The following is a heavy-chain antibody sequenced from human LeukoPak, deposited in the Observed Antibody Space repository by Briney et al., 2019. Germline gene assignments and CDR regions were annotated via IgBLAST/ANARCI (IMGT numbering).Heavy chain of an antibody. J-gene: IGHJ4*02. CDR3: ATDPLRYFDWLLYD. V-gene: IGHV1-24*01. CDR1: GYTLTELS. Sequence: ASVKVSCKVSGYTLTELSMHWVRQAPGKGLEWMGGFDPKDGETIYAQKFQGRVTMSEDTSTDTAYMELSSLRSEDTAVYYCATDPLRYFDWLLYDWGQGTLVTVSS. CDR2: FDPKDGET. D-gene: IGHD3-9*01.